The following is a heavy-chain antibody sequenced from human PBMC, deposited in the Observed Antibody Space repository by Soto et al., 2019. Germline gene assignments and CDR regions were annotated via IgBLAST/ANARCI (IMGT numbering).Heavy chain of an antibody. CDR2: INHSGST. D-gene: IGHD2-15*01. V-gene: IGHV4-34*01. J-gene: IGHJ4*02. CDR3: ARGVYCSGGSCQNDY. Sequence: SETLSLTCAVYGGSFSGYYWSWIRQPPGKGLEWIGEINHSGSTNYNPSLKSRVTISVDTSKNQFSLKLSSVTAADTAVYYCARGVYCSGGSCQNDYWGQGTLVTVSS. CDR1: GGSFSGYY.